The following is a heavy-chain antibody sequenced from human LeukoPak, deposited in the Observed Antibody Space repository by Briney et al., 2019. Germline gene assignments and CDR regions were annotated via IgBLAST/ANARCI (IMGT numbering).Heavy chain of an antibody. CDR3: ATDPSGDYFDY. J-gene: IGHJ4*02. CDR1: GFTFSSYW. CDR2: IKQVGSEK. V-gene: IGHV3-7*03. D-gene: IGHD3-10*01. Sequence: GGSLRLSCTASGFTFSSYWMSWVRQAPGKGLEWVANIKQVGSEKYYVDSVKGRFTISRDNAKNSLYLQMNSLRAEDTAVYYCATDPSGDYFDYWGQGTLVTVSS.